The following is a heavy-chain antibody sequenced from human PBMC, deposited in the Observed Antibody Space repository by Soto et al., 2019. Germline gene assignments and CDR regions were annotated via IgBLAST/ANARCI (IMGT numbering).Heavy chain of an antibody. CDR3: ALLPSSIAARQEGGEFDY. CDR1: GYTFTGYY. Sequence: QVQLVQSGAEVKKPGASVKVSCKASGYTFTGYYMHWVRQAPGQGLEWMGWINPNSGGTNYAQKFQGWVTMTRDTSISTAYSELSRLRSDDTAVYYCALLPSSIAARQEGGEFDYWGQGTLVTVSS. V-gene: IGHV1-2*04. CDR2: INPNSGGT. J-gene: IGHJ4*02. D-gene: IGHD6-6*01.